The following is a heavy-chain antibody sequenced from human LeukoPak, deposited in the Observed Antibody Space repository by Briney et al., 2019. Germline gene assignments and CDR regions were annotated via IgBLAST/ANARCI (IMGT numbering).Heavy chain of an antibody. D-gene: IGHD3-10*01. CDR3: VREGFSATFDN. J-gene: IGHJ4*02. CDR1: GFIFSSYN. CDR2: ISSSSTYI. V-gene: IGHV3-21*01. Sequence: GGSLRLSCAVSGFIFSSYNMNWVRQAPGKGLEWVSSISSSSTYIYYADSVKGRFTISRDHAKNSLCLQMNSLRAEDTAFYYCVREGFSATFDNWGQGTPVTVSS.